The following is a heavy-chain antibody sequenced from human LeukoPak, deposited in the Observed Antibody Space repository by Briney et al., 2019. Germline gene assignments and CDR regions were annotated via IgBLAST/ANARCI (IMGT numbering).Heavy chain of an antibody. V-gene: IGHV3-30*02. Sequence: GGSLRLSCAASGFTFSVSGMPWVRQAPGKGLEWLAFIRYDGSNKYYADSVKGRFTISRDNSKNMVYLQMNSLRSGETAIYYCAKDRVQLDYYGSGSLDYWGQGTLVTVSA. CDR1: GFTFSVSG. CDR2: IRYDGSNK. CDR3: AKDRVQLDYYGSGSLDY. D-gene: IGHD3-10*01. J-gene: IGHJ4*02.